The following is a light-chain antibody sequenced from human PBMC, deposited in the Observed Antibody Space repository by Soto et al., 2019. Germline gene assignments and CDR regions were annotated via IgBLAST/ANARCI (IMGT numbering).Light chain of an antibody. CDR1: QNINNY. V-gene: IGKV1-33*01. CDR2: DAS. J-gene: IGKJ5*01. Sequence: DMQMTQSPSSLSASVGDRVTLTCQASQNINNYLNWYQHKPGRAPKLLIYDASNLEAGVPSRFRGSGSGTDFTFTISRLKPEDIATYYCQQYENLPTFGQGTRLEIK. CDR3: QQYENLPT.